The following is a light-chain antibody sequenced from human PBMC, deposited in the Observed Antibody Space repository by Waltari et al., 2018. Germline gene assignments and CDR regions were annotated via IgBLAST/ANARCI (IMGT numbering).Light chain of an antibody. CDR1: SSDVGGYNY. J-gene: IGLJ2*01. CDR3: SSYAGSNNLV. V-gene: IGLV2-8*01. Sequence: QSALTQPPSASGSPGQSVTISCTGTSSDVGGYNYVSWYQQHPGKAPKLMIYEVSKRTSGGPDCFSGSKSGNTASLTVSGLQAEDDADYCCSSYAGSNNLVFGGGTKLTVL. CDR2: EVS.